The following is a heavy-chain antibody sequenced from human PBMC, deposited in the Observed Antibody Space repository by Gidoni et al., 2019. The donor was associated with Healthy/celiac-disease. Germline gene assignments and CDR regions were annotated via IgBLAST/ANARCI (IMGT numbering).Heavy chain of an antibody. CDR3: ARGSPYDYIWGSYRLAYYFDY. Sequence: QVQLQQWGAGLLKPSETLSLTCAVYGGSFSGYYWSWIRQPPGTGLEWIGEINHSGSTNYNPSLKSRVTISVDTSKNQFSLKLSSVTAADTAVYYCARGSPYDYIWGSYRLAYYFDYWGQGTLVTVSS. V-gene: IGHV4-34*01. D-gene: IGHD3-16*02. J-gene: IGHJ4*02. CDR2: INHSGST. CDR1: GGSFSGYY.